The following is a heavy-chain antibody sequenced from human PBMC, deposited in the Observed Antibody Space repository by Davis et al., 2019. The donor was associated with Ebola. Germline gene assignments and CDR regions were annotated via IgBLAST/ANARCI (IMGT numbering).Heavy chain of an antibody. D-gene: IGHD4-17*01. Sequence: GGSLRLSCEVSGFSVSGNYMSWVRQAPGKGLEWVSVIYRDERTYYADSVKGRFTVSRDNSENMLYLQMSTLRAEDTAVYYCARHVNGDFWYFDLWGRGTRVTVSS. V-gene: IGHV3-53*01. CDR1: GFSVSGNY. CDR3: ARHVNGDFWYFDL. J-gene: IGHJ2*01. CDR2: IYRDERT.